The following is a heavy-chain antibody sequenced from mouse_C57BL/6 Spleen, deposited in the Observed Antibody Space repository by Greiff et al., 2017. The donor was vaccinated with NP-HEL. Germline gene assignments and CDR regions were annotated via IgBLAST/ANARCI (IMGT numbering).Heavy chain of an antibody. CDR1: GYAFSSYW. V-gene: IGHV1-80*01. CDR3: ARSADYYGSTSYWYFDV. CDR2: IYPGDGAT. Sequence: VQLQQSGAELVKPGASVKISCKASGYAFSSYWMNWVKQRPGKGLEWIGQIYPGDGATNYNGKFKGKATLTADKSSSTAYMQLSSLTSEDSAVYFCARSADYYGSTSYWYFDVWGTGTTVTVSS. D-gene: IGHD1-1*01. J-gene: IGHJ1*03.